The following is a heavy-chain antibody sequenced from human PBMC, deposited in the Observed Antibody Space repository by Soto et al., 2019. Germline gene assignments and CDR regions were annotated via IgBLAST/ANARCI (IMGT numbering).Heavy chain of an antibody. V-gene: IGHV4-59*08. CDR3: ARHYCSSTSCYGALFDY. D-gene: IGHD2-2*01. CDR1: GGSISSYY. Sequence: SETLSLTCTVSGGSISSYYWSWIRQPPGKGLEWIGYIYYSGSTNYNPSLKSRVTLSVDTSKNQFSLKLSSVTAADTAVYYCARHYCSSTSCYGALFDYWGQGTLVTVSS. CDR2: IYYSGST. J-gene: IGHJ4*02.